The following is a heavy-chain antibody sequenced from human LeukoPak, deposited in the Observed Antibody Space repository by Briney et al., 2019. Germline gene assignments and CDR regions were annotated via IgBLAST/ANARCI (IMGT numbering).Heavy chain of an antibody. Sequence: ASVKVSCKASGGTFSSYAISWVRQAPGQGLEWMGRIIPILGIANYAQKFQGRVTITADESTSTAYMELSSLRSEDTAVYYCARESGSYEAYFDYWGQGTLVTVSS. CDR1: GGTFSSYA. V-gene: IGHV1-69*04. CDR2: IIPILGIA. D-gene: IGHD1-26*01. J-gene: IGHJ4*02. CDR3: ARESGSYEAYFDY.